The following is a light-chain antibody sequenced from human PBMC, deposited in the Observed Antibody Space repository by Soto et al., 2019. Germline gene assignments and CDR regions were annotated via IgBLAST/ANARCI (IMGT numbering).Light chain of an antibody. J-gene: IGKJ5*01. CDR1: QSVSSY. CDR3: QQRSNWPPIT. Sequence: EIVLTQSPATLSLSPGERATLSCRASQSVSSYLAWYQQKPGQAPRLLIYDASNRATGIPARFSGSGSGTDLTLTISSLEPEDFAVYYCQQRSNWPPITCGQGKRLEIK. V-gene: IGKV3-11*01. CDR2: DAS.